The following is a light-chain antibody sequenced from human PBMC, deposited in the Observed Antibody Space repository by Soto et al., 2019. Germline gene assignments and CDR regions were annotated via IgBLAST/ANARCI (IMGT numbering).Light chain of an antibody. Sequence: QSALTQAPSASGSPGQSVTISCTGTRSDVGRYNYVSWYQQHPAKAPILIIYEVTKRPSGVPDRFAGSKSGNTASLTVSGLQAEDEAEYYCSSYAGNNNLVFGGGTKLTVL. CDR1: RSDVGRYNY. CDR3: SSYAGNNNLV. J-gene: IGLJ2*01. V-gene: IGLV2-8*01. CDR2: EVT.